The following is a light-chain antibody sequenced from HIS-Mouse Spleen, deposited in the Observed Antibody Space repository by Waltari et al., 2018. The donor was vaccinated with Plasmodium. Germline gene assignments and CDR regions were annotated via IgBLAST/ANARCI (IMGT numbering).Light chain of an antibody. CDR2: AAS. V-gene: IGKV1-6*01. CDR1: QGIRND. Sequence: TQSPATLSASVGDRVTITCRASQGIRNDLGWYQQKPGKAPKLLISAASSLQSGVPSRFSGSGSGTDFTLTISSLQPEDFATYYCLQDYNYPYTFGQGTKLEIK. CDR3: LQDYNYPYT. J-gene: IGKJ2*01.